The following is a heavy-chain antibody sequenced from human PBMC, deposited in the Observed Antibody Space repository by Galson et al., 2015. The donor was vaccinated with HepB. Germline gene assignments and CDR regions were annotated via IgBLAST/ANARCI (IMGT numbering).Heavy chain of an antibody. Sequence: SLRLSCAASGITFSDHLMTWIRQAPGKGLEWVSYISNSGSNMYYTDSVKGRFTISRDNAKKSLYLQMNSLRAEDTAVYYCARDPMLRGGNAGAFDIWGQGTMVTVSS. D-gene: IGHD3-10*01. CDR2: ISNSGSNM. CDR3: ARDPMLRGGNAGAFDI. CDR1: GITFSDHL. J-gene: IGHJ3*02. V-gene: IGHV3-11*01.